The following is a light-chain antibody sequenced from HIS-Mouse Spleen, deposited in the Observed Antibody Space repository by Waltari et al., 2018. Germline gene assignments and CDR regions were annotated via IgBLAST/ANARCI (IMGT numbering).Light chain of an antibody. CDR2: EVS. CDR3: SSYTSSSTYV. Sequence: QSALTQPASVSGSPGQSITISCTGTSSDVGGYYYVSWYQQHPGQAPKLMIYEVSNRPSGVSNHVSGSKYCNTASLTISGLQAEDDADYYCSSYTSSSTYVFGTGTKVTVL. J-gene: IGLJ1*01. CDR1: SSDVGGYYY. V-gene: IGLV2-14*01.